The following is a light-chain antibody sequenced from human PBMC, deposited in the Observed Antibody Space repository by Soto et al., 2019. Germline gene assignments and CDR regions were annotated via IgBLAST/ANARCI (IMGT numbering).Light chain of an antibody. V-gene: IGKV1-5*03. CDR1: QSISSW. CDR2: KAS. CDR3: QQSNSYTWT. Sequence: DMQMTQAHSTLSPSPGDRITITCRASQSISSWLAWYQKKPGKDPKILIYKASSLESGVPSRFSGSVSGTEFNLTLRRLQPDECATYDCQQSNSYTWTCGPVTKVAIK. J-gene: IGKJ1*01.